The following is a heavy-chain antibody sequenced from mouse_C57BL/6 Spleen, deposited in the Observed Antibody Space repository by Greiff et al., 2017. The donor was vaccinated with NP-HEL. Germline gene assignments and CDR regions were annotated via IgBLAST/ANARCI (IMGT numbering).Heavy chain of an antibody. CDR2: ISDGGSYT. V-gene: IGHV5-4*01. Sequence: EVHLVESGGGLVKPGGSLKLSCAASGFTFSSYAMSWVRQTPEKRLEWVATISDGGSYTYYPDNVKGRFTISRDNAKNNLYLQMSHLKSEDTAMYYCARGRTGTSRFAYWGQGTLVTVSA. J-gene: IGHJ3*01. D-gene: IGHD4-1*01. CDR3: ARGRTGTSRFAY. CDR1: GFTFSSYA.